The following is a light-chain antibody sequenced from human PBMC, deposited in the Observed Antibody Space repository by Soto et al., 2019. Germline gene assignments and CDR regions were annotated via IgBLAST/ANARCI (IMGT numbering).Light chain of an antibody. CDR1: QRVNSNS. CDR3: PHYGGSRMSI. Sequence: ESVLTQSPGTPALSQGERATLSCRASQRVNSNSLDWYQLKHGQAPRLLIYGASSRATGVPDRFSGSGSGTDFTLAIIRLEPEDFAGYYCPHYGGSRMSIFGQGTKLEIK. V-gene: IGKV3-20*01. CDR2: GAS. J-gene: IGKJ2*01.